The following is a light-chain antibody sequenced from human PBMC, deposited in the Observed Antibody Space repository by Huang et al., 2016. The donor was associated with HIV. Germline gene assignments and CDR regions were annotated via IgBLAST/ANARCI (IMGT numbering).Light chain of an antibody. Sequence: ATLPCRASQSVSSNLAWYQQKPGQAPRLLISGASTRTTGIPARFSGSGSGTEFTLTISRLQSEDFALYYCQQYNNWPCTCGRGTKVDIK. V-gene: IGKV3-15*01. CDR1: QSVSSN. CDR3: QQYNNWPCT. J-gene: IGKJ3*01. CDR2: GAS.